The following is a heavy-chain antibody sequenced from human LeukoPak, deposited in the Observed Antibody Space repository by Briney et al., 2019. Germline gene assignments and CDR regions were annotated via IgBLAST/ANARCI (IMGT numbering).Heavy chain of an antibody. J-gene: IGHJ4*02. CDR1: GDSFSGYY. Sequence: PSETLSLTCAVYGDSFSGYYWSWIRQPAGKGLEWIGRIYTSGSTNYNPSLKSRVTISVDTSKNQFSLKLSSVTAADTAVYYCARSSWSAFFDYWGQGTLVTVSS. D-gene: IGHD6-13*01. V-gene: IGHV4-59*10. CDR2: IYTSGST. CDR3: ARSSWSAFFDY.